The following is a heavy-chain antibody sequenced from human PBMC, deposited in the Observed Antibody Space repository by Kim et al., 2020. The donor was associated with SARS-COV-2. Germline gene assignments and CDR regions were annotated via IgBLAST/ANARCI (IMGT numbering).Heavy chain of an antibody. CDR1: GGSISSGGYY. CDR2: IYYSGST. J-gene: IGHJ5*02. D-gene: IGHD4-4*01. V-gene: IGHV4-31*03. CDR3: ARDGRIAYSRGWFDP. Sequence: SETLSLTCTVSGGSISSGGYYWSWIRQHPGKGLEWIGYIYYSGSTYYNPSLKSRVTISVDTSKNQFSLKLSSVTAADTAVYYCARDGRIAYSRGWFDPWGQGTLVTVSS.